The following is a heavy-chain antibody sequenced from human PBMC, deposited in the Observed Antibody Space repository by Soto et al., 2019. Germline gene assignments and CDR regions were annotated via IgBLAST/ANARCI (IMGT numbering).Heavy chain of an antibody. CDR2: IIPIFGTA. Sequence: SVKVSCKASGGTFSSYAISWVRQAPGQGLEWMGGIIPIFGTANYAQKFQGRVTITADKSTSTAYMELSSLRSEDTAVYHCATHTYYDFWSGYPTQSPRDYYGMDVWGQGTTVTVSS. CDR3: ATHTYYDFWSGYPTQSPRDYYGMDV. V-gene: IGHV1-69*06. CDR1: GGTFSSYA. J-gene: IGHJ6*02. D-gene: IGHD3-3*01.